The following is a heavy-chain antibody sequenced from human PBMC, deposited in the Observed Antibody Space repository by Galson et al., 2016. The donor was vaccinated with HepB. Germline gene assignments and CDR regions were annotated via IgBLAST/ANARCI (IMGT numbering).Heavy chain of an antibody. CDR3: AREFLGYGQGAEYMDV. V-gene: IGHV3-30*03. CDR1: GFTFSTYG. Sequence: SLRLSCAASGFTFSTYGMHWVRQAPGKGLEWVALISYDGKSESYADSVKGRVTISRDNSKNTLYLQMHSLRGEDTAVYYCAREFLGYGQGAEYMDVWGKGTTVTVSS. J-gene: IGHJ6*03. CDR2: ISYDGKSE. D-gene: IGHD5-18*01.